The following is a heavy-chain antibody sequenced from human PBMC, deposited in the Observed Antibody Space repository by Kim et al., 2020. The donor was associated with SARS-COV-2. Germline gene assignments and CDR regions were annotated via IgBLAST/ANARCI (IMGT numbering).Heavy chain of an antibody. CDR2: T. J-gene: IGHJ5*02. D-gene: IGHD2-2*01. V-gene: IGHV1-8*01. Sequence: TGYAQKFRGGVSMTRDTSMNTAYMELSSLNSDDTAVYYCARNPAKTGWFDPWGQGTLVTVSS. CDR3: ARNPAKTGWFDP.